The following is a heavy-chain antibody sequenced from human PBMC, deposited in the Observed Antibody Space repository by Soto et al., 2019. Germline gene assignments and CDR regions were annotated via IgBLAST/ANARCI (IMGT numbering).Heavy chain of an antibody. D-gene: IGHD2-21*02. Sequence: QVQLQQWGAGLLKPSETLSLTCAVYGESFSGYYWSWIRQPPGKGLEWIGEINNSGSTNYNPSLKSRVTISIDTSKNQFTLKLSSVTAADTAIYYCARGGDWMRNWGQGTLVTVSS. CDR1: GESFSGYY. J-gene: IGHJ4*02. V-gene: IGHV4-34*01. CDR2: INNSGST. CDR3: ARGGDWMRN.